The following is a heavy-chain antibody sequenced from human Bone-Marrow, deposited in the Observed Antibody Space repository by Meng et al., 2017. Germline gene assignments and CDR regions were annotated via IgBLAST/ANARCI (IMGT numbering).Heavy chain of an antibody. Sequence: GESLKISCAASGFTFDDYGMSWVRQAPGKGLEWGSGINWNGGSTGYADSVKGRFTISRDNSKNTLYLQMNSLRAEDTAVYYCAKCESIWFGELSYFDYWGQGTLVTVSS. CDR3: AKCESIWFGELSYFDY. CDR2: INWNGGST. V-gene: IGHV3-20*04. CDR1: GFTFDDYG. J-gene: IGHJ4*01. D-gene: IGHD3-10*01.